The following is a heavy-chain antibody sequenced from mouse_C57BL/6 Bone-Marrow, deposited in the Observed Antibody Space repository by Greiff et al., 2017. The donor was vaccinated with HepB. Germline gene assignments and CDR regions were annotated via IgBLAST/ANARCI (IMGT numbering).Heavy chain of an antibody. CDR2: ISGGGGNT. CDR1: GFTFSSYT. CDR3: ARQRTAQAPWFAY. V-gene: IGHV5-9*01. D-gene: IGHD3-2*02. J-gene: IGHJ3*01. Sequence: EVKLMESGGGLVKPGGSLKLSCAASGFTFSSYTMSWVRQTPEKRLEWVATISGGGGNTYYPDSVKGRFTISRDNAKNTLYLQMSSLRSEDTALYYCARQRTAQAPWFAYWGQGTLVTVSA.